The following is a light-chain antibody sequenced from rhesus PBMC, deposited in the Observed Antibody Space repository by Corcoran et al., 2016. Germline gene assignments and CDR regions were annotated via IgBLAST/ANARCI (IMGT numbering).Light chain of an antibody. V-gene: IGKV1S17*01. CDR2: EAS. CDR1: QAITND. Sequence: DIQMTQSPSSLSASVGDRVTITCRASQAITNDLAWYQQKPGETPNLLIYEASSLQSGIPSRFSVSGSGKDCTLTISSLQSEDFATYYCQHYDETPWTFGQGTKVEIK. CDR3: QHYDETPWT. J-gene: IGKJ1*01.